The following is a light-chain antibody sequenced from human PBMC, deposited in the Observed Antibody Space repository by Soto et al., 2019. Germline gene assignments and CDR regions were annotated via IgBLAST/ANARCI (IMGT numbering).Light chain of an antibody. CDR2: EVT. CDR1: SSDVGNYDR. CDR3: SLYTSSSTVV. J-gene: IGLJ2*01. Sequence: QSALTQAPAVSGCPGQSVTISCTGTSSDVGNYDRVAWYQQPPGTAPKLMIYEVTNRPSGVPDRFSGSKSGNTASLTISGLQAEDESDYYCSLYTSSSTVVFGGGTKVTVL. V-gene: IGLV2-18*01.